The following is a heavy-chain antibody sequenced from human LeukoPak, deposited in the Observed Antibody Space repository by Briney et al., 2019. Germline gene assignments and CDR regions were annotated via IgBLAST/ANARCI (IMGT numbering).Heavy chain of an antibody. CDR3: ARGGVYMSAAWYRRDYYNMDV. CDR1: GGSFSGYY. J-gene: IGHJ6*03. V-gene: IGHV4-34*01. D-gene: IGHD6-13*01. CDR2: INLRGST. Sequence: SETLSLTCAVYGGSFSGYYWTWIRQSASKGLEWLGEINLRGSTTYHPSHKSRVSLSLDPSKSQVSLRLHSVTAADTTVYYCARGGVYMSAAWYRRDYYNMDVWGTGTAVTV.